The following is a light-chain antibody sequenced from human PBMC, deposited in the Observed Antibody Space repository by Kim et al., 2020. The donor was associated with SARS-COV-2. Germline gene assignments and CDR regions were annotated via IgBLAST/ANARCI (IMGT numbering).Light chain of an antibody. CDR3: QRYNTAPLT. Sequence: DIQMTQSPSSLSASVGDRVTITCRTSQDISDYLAWYQQRPGQVPNLLIFTPASLQSRVPSRFSASGSGKGFTLTISSLQPEDVATYYCQRYNTAPLTFGGGTKLEI. V-gene: IGKV1-27*01. CDR1: QDISDY. J-gene: IGKJ4*01. CDR2: TPA.